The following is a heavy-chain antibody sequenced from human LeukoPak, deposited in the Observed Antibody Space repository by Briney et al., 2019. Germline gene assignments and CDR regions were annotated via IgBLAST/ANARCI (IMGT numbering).Heavy chain of an antibody. CDR2: VYPGDSDT. J-gene: IGHJ4*02. CDR1: GYCFTSYW. CDR3: ARRYSGRYDFDY. V-gene: IGHV5-51*01. D-gene: IGHD1-26*01. Sequence: GESLQISCKGSGYCFTSYWIGWVRQLPGKGLEWMGIVYPGDSDTRYSPSFQGQVTISADQSISTAYLQWSSLKASDTAMYYCARRYSGRYDFDYWGPGTLVTVSS.